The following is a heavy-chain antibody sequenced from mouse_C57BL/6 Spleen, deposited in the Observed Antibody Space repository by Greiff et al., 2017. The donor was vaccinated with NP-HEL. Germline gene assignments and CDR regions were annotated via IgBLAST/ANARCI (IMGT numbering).Heavy chain of an antibody. CDR2: ISSGGSYT. J-gene: IGHJ3*01. Sequence: EVQLVESGGDLVKPGGSLKLSCAASGFTFSSYGMSWVRQTPDKRLEWVATISSGGSYTYYPDSVKGRFTISRDNAKNTLYLQMSILKSEDTAMYYCARSGYGSSSWFAYWGQGTLVTVSA. D-gene: IGHD1-1*01. CDR1: GFTFSSYG. V-gene: IGHV5-6*01. CDR3: ARSGYGSSSWFAY.